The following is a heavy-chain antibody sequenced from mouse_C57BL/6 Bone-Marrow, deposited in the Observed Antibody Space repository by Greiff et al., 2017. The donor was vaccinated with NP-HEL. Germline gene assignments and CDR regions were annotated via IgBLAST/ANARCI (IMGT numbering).Heavy chain of an antibody. Sequence: QVQLQQPGAELVKPGASVKLSCKASGYTFTSYWMQWVKQRPGQGLEWIGEIDPSDSDTNYNQKFKGKATLTVDTSSSTAYMQLSNLTSEDSAVYYCARRGFTTVVDWYFDVWGTGTTVTVSS. CDR2: IDPSDSDT. CDR1: GYTFTSYW. J-gene: IGHJ1*03. V-gene: IGHV1-50*01. D-gene: IGHD1-1*01. CDR3: ARRGFTTVVDWYFDV.